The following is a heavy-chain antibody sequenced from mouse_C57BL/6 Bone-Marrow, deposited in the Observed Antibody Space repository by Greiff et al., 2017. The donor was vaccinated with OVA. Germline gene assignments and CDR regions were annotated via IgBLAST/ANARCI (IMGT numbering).Heavy chain of an antibody. Sequence: VQVVESGPGLVAPSPSLSITCTVSGFSLTSYAIRWVRQPPGKGLEWLGLIWPGGGTNYNSALKSRLSISKDNSKSQAFLKMNSLQTDDTARYDCDRNPSSGTGDYFDYWGQGTTLTVSS. CDR2: IWPGGGT. D-gene: IGHD4-1*01. CDR1: GFSLTSYA. J-gene: IGHJ2*01. V-gene: IGHV2-9-1*01. CDR3: DRNPSSGTGDYFDY.